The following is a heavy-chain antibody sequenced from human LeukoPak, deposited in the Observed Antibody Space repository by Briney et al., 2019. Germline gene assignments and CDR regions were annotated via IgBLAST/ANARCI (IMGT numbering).Heavy chain of an antibody. D-gene: IGHD6-19*01. Sequence: ASVKVSCKASGYTFTSYYMHWVRQAPGQGLEWVGIINPSGGSTSYAQKFQGRVTMTRDTSTSTVYMELSSLRSEDTAVYYCAREFDIRGSGWSPFDYWGQGTLVTVSS. V-gene: IGHV1-46*01. CDR2: INPSGGST. CDR1: GYTFTSYY. CDR3: AREFDIRGSGWSPFDY. J-gene: IGHJ4*02.